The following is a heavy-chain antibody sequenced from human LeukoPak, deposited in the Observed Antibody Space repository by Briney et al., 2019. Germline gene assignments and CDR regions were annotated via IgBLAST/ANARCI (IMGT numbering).Heavy chain of an antibody. CDR1: GGPISSSSYY. Sequence: SETLSLTCTVSGGPISSSSYYWGWIRQPPGKGLEWIGSIYYSGSTYYNPSLKSRVTISVDTSKNQFSLKLSSVTAADTAVYYCARGSSSLDYFDYWGQGTLVTVSS. CDR2: IYYSGST. CDR3: ARGSSSLDYFDY. V-gene: IGHV4-39*01. J-gene: IGHJ4*02. D-gene: IGHD6-13*01.